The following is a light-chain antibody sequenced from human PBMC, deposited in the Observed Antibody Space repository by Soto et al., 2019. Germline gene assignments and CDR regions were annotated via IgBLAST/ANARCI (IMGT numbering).Light chain of an antibody. CDR2: GNR. CDR3: QAYDYSLTAFV. Sequence: QSVLTQPPSVSGAPGQRVTISWTGNNSNLGAGYDLHWYQQLPGAAPKLVIFGNRNRPSGVPERFSGSKSGTSASLAITGLQAEDEADYYCQAYDYSLTAFVFGGGTKLTVL. V-gene: IGLV1-40*01. J-gene: IGLJ3*02. CDR1: NSNLGAGYD.